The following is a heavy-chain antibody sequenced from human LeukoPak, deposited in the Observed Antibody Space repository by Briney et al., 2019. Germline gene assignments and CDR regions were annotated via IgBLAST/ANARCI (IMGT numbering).Heavy chain of an antibody. D-gene: IGHD3-10*01. V-gene: IGHV4-39*01. CDR3: ARQDLYYGSGSYYLH. J-gene: IGHJ4*02. CDR1: GGSISDNLYY. Sequence: SETLSLTCNVSGGSISDNLYYWGWVRQPPGKGLEWIGRIYSSGSTYYNPSLKSRVTISVDTSKNQFSLKLSSVTAADTAVYYCARQDLYYGSGSYYLHWGQGTLVTVSS. CDR2: IYSSGST.